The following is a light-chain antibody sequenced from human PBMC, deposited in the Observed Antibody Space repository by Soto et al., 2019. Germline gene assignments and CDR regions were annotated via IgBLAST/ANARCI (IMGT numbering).Light chain of an antibody. CDR1: SSDVGSYNL. Sequence: QSVLTQPPYVSGSPGQSITISCTGTSSDVGSYNLVSWYQQHPGKAPKLMIYEGSKRPSGVSNRFSGSKSGNTASLTISGLQAEDEADYYCCSYAGVGVFGTGTKVTVL. J-gene: IGLJ1*01. CDR2: EGS. CDR3: CSYAGVGV. V-gene: IGLV2-23*01.